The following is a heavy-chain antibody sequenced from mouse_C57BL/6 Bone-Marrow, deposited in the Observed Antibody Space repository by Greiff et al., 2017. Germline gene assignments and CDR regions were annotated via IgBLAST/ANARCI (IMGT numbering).Heavy chain of an antibody. Sequence: VQLQQSGPELVKPGASVKISCKASGYAFSSSWMNWVKQRPGKGLEWIGRIYPGDGDTNYNGKFKGKATLTADKSSSTAYLQLSSLTSEDSAVYVCARNDDFLFDYWGQGTTLTVSA. CDR1: GYAFSSSW. J-gene: IGHJ2*01. V-gene: IGHV1-82*01. CDR3: ARNDDFLFDY. CDR2: IYPGDGDT. D-gene: IGHD2-13*01.